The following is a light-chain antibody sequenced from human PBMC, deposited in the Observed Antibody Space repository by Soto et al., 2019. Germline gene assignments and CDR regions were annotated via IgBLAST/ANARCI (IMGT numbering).Light chain of an antibody. V-gene: IGKV3-15*01. CDR2: GAS. CDR1: QSISSD. CDR3: QQYIEWPYA. J-gene: IGKJ2*01. Sequence: EIVMTQSPATLSVSPGERATLSCRASQSISSDLACFQQRPGQAPRLLIYGASTRATGIPARFGGSGSGTDFTLTISSLQSEDVAVYYGQQYIEWPYAFGQGTKLEIK.